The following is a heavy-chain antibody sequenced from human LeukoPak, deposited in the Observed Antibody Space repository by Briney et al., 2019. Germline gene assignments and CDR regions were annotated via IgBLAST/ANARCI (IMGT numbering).Heavy chain of an antibody. D-gene: IGHD4/OR15-4a*01. Sequence: SETLSLTCTVSGGSVSSDGYYWGWIRQPPGKGLEWIGTIYYSGSTYYDPSLKSRVTISVDTSKNQFSLNLNFVTGADTAVYYCARGGTLMTMVNWGQGTLVTVSS. J-gene: IGHJ4*02. CDR2: IYYSGST. V-gene: IGHV4-39*07. CDR1: GGSVSSDGYY. CDR3: ARGGTLMTMVN.